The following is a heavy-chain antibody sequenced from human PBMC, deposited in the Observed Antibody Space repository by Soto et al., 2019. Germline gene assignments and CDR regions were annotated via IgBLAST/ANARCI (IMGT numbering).Heavy chain of an antibody. Sequence: TRSRTCTVSGGNISSGGYYGSWIRQHPGKGLEWIGYIYYSGRTYYNPSLHSRVSIAVDTTENQFSLKLTSVTAADTSVYYCARGSFSSSSSWFDPWGRGTLVTVSS. CDR1: GGNISSGGYY. J-gene: IGHJ5*02. CDR3: ARGSFSSSSSWFDP. D-gene: IGHD6-6*01. CDR2: IYYSGRT. V-gene: IGHV4-31*03.